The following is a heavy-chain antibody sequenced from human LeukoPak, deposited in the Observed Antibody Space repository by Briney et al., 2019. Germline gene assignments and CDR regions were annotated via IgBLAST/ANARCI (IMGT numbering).Heavy chain of an antibody. J-gene: IGHJ4*02. Sequence: ASVKASCKASGYTFTGYYMHWVRQAPGQGLEWMGWINPNSGGTNYAQKFQGRITMTRDTSISTAYMELSRLRSDDTAVYYCAKEDSYCSSTSCYWVFDYWGQGTLVTVSS. CDR2: INPNSGGT. V-gene: IGHV1-2*02. CDR3: AKEDSYCSSTSCYWVFDY. CDR1: GYTFTGYY. D-gene: IGHD2-2*01.